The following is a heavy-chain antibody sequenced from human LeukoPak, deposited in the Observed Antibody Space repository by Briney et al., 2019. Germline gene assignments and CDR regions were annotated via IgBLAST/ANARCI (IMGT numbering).Heavy chain of an antibody. Sequence: GGSLRLSCAASGFTVSSNYMSWVRQAPGKGLEWVSVIYSGGSTYYADSVKGRFTISRDNSKNTLYLQMNSLRAEDTAVYYCARLPVRSDAFDIWGQGTMVTVSS. CDR1: GFTVSSNY. CDR3: ARLPVRSDAFDI. CDR2: IYSGGST. V-gene: IGHV3-53*01. D-gene: IGHD3-10*01. J-gene: IGHJ3*02.